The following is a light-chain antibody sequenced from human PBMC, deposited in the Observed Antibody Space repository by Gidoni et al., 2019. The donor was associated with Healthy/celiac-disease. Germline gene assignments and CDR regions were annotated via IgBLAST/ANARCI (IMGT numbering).Light chain of an antibody. V-gene: IGKV3-15*01. CDR2: GAS. CDR1: QSVSSN. J-gene: IGKJ5*01. Sequence: ELVMPQSPATLSVSPGERATLSCKSSQSVSSNLGWYQQKPGQAPRLLIYGASTRATGIPARCSGSGCGTEFTLTISSLQSEDFAVYYCQQYNNWTPITFGQGTRLEIK. CDR3: QQYNNWTPIT.